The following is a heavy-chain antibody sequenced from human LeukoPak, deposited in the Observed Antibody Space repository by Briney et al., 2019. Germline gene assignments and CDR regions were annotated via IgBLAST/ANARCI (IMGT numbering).Heavy chain of an antibody. J-gene: IGHJ4*02. V-gene: IGHV6-1*01. D-gene: IGHD6-19*01. CDR2: TYYTSKWYN. CDR1: GDGVSSSSAA. CDR3: ARGTRYSSGWTFDY. Sequence: SQTLSLTCAISGDGVSSSSAACNWIRQSPSRGLECLGGTYYTSKWYNDYAVSVKSRITINPDTSKNQFSLQVNSVTPEDTAVYYCARGTRYSSGWTFDYWGQGTLVTVSS.